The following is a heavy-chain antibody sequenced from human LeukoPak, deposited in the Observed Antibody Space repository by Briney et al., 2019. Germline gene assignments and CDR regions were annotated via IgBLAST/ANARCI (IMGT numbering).Heavy chain of an antibody. D-gene: IGHD6-13*01. Sequence: PSETLSLTCTVSGGSISSSSYYWGWIRQPPGKGLEWIGSIYYSGSTYYNPSLKSRVTISVDTSKNQFSLKLSSVTAADTAVYYCARWAAAKTSNWFDPWGQGTLVTVSS. CDR2: IYYSGST. V-gene: IGHV4-39*01. CDR1: GGSISSSSYY. J-gene: IGHJ5*02. CDR3: ARWAAAKTSNWFDP.